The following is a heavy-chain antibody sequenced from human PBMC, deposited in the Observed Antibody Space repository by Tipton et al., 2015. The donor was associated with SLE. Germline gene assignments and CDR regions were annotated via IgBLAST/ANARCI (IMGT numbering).Heavy chain of an antibody. D-gene: IGHD4-17*01. CDR2: IFYSGST. Sequence: TLSLTCTVSGGSISSQYWSWIRQPPGKGLEWIGYIFYSGSTNYNPSLKSRATISVDTSKNQFSLKLSSVTAADTAVYYCARKNYGDYEDYWGQGTLVTVSS. CDR3: ARKNYGDYEDY. V-gene: IGHV4-59*11. J-gene: IGHJ4*02. CDR1: GGSISSQY.